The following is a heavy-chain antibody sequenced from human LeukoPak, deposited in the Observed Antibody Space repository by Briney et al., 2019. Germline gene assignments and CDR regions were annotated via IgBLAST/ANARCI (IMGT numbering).Heavy chain of an antibody. CDR2: IIPIFGTA. CDR3: ARDEVGRHY. Sequence: SVKVSCKASGGTFSSYAISWVRQAPGQGLEWMGGIIPIFGTANHAQKFQGRVTITADESTSTAYKELSSLRSEDTAVYYCARDEVGRHYWGQGTLVTVSS. CDR1: GGTFSSYA. J-gene: IGHJ4*02. V-gene: IGHV1-69*01.